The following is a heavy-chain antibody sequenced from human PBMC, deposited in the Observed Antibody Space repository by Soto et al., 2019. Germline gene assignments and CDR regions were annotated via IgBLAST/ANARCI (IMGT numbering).Heavy chain of an antibody. CDR3: ARRSHTNWPAY. D-gene: IGHD2-8*01. J-gene: IGHJ4*01. Sequence: SETLSLTCTVSRGSISSSSYYWGWIRQPPGKGLEWIGFIYYAGSTKYNASLKSRVTISVDTSKNQFSLKVNSVTVADTAVYYCARRSHTNWPAYWGHGTQVTVSS. CDR2: IYYAGST. V-gene: IGHV4-39*01. CDR1: RGSISSSSYY.